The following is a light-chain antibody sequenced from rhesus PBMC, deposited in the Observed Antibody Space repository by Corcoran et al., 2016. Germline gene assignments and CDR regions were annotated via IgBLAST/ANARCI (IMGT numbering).Light chain of an antibody. V-gene: IGKV1-28*03. Sequence: DIQMTQSPSSLSASVGDTVTITCRASQGISSFVNWFQQKPGKAPKLLIYAASRSQSGAPSRFSGCGSGTDFTLTISSMQPEDSAAYYCQQHNSPPLTFGGVTKVELK. J-gene: IGKJ4*01. CDR2: AAS. CDR3: QQHNSPPLT. CDR1: QGISSF.